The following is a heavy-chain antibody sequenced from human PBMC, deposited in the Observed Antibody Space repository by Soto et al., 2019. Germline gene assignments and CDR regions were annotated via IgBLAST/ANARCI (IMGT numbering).Heavy chain of an antibody. V-gene: IGHV3-7*04. CDR3: ARPDARYDSTAY. CDR1: GFFTFSRYW. J-gene: IGHJ4*02. Sequence: EVQLVESGGGSVQPGGSLRLSCVASGFFTFSRYWMSWVRQVPGQGLEWVANIKEDGSEKYYVDSVKGRFTISRDNAKTSVYLQMNSLRVEDTVVYYCARPDARYDSTAYWGQGTLVTVSS. D-gene: IGHD3-22*01. CDR2: IKEDGSEK.